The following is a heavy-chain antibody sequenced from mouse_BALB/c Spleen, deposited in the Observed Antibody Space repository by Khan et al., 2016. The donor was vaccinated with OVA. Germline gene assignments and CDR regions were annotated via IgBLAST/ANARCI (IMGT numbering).Heavy chain of an antibody. CDR3: ARGGYGSFAY. CDR2: INPSTGYT. Sequence: QIQLVQSGAELAKPGASVKMSCKASGYTFTDYWIHWVKKRPGQGLEWIGYINPSTGYTEYNHKFKDKATLTADKSSSTAYMQLSSLTSEDSAVYYCARGGYGSFAYWGQGTLVTVS. V-gene: IGHV1-7*01. D-gene: IGHD2-2*01. CDR1: GYTFTDYW. J-gene: IGHJ3*01.